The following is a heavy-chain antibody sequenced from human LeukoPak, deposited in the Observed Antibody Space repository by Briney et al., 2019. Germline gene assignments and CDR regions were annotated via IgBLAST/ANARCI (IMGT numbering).Heavy chain of an antibody. CDR2: IIPIFGTA. CDR1: GYTFTSYG. D-gene: IGHD3-3*01. Sequence: ASVKVSCKASGYTFTSYGISWVRQAPGQGLEWMGGIIPIFGTANYAQKFQGRVTITADESTSTAYMELSSLRSEDTAVYYCARVWRGSPYAFDIWGQGTMVTVSS. CDR3: ARVWRGSPYAFDI. J-gene: IGHJ3*02. V-gene: IGHV1-69*13.